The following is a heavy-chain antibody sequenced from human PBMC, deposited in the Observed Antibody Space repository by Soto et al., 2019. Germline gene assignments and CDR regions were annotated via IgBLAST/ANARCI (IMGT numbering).Heavy chain of an antibody. CDR2: VHHSGST. CDR3: ARGFRGVLSWFDP. CDR1: GDSISSNNW. V-gene: IGHV4-4*02. Sequence: QVQLRESGPGLVKPSGTLSLTCAVSGDSISSNNWWTWVRQPPGKGLEWIGEVHHSGSTNYNPSLKSRVTISRDKSKNQFSLELSSVTAADTAVYYCARGFRGVLSWFDPWGQGTLVTVSS. J-gene: IGHJ5*02. D-gene: IGHD3-10*01.